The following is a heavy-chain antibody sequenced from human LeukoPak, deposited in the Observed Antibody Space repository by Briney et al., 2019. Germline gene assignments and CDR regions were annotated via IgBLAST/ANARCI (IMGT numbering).Heavy chain of an antibody. D-gene: IGHD6-13*01. CDR2: ISSSGSTI. CDR3: TREILAAGKTLTY. CDR1: GFTFSSYE. J-gene: IGHJ4*02. V-gene: IGHV3-48*03. Sequence: GGSLRLSCAASGFTFSSYEMNWVRQAPGKGLEWVSYISSSGSTIYYADSVKGRFTISRDNAKNSLYLQMNSLRAEDTAVYYCTREILAAGKTLTYWGQGTLITVSS.